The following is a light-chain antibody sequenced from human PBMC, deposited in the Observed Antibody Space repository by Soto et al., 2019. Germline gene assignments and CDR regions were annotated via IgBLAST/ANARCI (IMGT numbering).Light chain of an antibody. CDR2: EVT. V-gene: IGLV2-8*01. CDR3: TLYVGNDIWV. CDR1: SSDIGAYKY. J-gene: IGLJ3*02. Sequence: QSALTQPPSASGSPGQSVTISCTGTSSDIGAYKYVSWYQQYPGKAPKLMIYEVTKRPSGVPDRFSGSKSGNTASLTVSGLQAEDEADYYCTLYVGNDIWVFGGGTKVTVL.